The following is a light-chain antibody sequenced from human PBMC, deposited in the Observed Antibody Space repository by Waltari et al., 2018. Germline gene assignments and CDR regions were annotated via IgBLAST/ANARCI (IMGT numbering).Light chain of an antibody. Sequence: IQMSQSPSTLSASVGDRVTITCRASRSFSTGLAWYQQKPGKAHKLLIYGASTLEIGVPSRFSGSGSGKDFSLTISSLQPDDFATYYCQQYATYPRTFGQGTNVEVK. J-gene: IGKJ1*01. CDR3: QQYATYPRT. CDR2: GAS. V-gene: IGKV1-5*03. CDR1: RSFSTG.